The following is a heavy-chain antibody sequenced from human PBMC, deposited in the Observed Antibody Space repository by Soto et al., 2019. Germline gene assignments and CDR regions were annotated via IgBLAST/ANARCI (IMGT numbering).Heavy chain of an antibody. Sequence: SATLSVTCTVSGDFISSNQWGWIRQPPGKGLEWIGYISKSGSVNHNPCLKSRVTISIDMAKNQFSLKLSSGTAADTAVYYCARDQMGSLDYWGQGTLVTVSS. J-gene: IGHJ4*02. CDR1: GDFISSNQ. CDR3: ARDQMGSLDY. V-gene: IGHV4-59*01. CDR2: ISKSGSV. D-gene: IGHD3-10*01.